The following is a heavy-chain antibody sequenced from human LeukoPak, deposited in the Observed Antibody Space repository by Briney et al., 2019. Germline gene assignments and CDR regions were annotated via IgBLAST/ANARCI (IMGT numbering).Heavy chain of an antibody. Sequence: ASVKVSYKASGYTFTSYGICWVRQAPGQGLEWMGWISAYNGNTNYAQKLQGRVTMTTDTSTSTAYMELRSLRSDDTAVFYCARDLGVLMVYDRPYYFDYWGQGTLVTVSS. CDR1: GYTFTSYG. J-gene: IGHJ4*02. CDR2: ISAYNGNT. CDR3: ARDLGVLMVYDRPYYFDY. D-gene: IGHD2-8*01. V-gene: IGHV1-18*01.